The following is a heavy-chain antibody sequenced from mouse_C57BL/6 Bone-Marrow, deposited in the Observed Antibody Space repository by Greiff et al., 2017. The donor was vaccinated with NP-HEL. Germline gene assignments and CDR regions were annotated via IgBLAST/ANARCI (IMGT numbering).Heavy chain of an antibody. CDR1: GFNIKDYY. CDR2: IDPEDGDT. CDR3: ATLDYLGGSFSWFAY. D-gene: IGHD1-1*02. Sequence: EVQLQQSGAELVRPGASVKLSCKASGFNIKDYYMHWVKQSPEQGLEWIGRIDPEDGDTEYAPKFQGKATMTADTSSNTAYLQLSSLTSQDTAVYYCATLDYLGGSFSWFAYRGPGPLVTVSA. V-gene: IGHV14-1*01. J-gene: IGHJ3*01.